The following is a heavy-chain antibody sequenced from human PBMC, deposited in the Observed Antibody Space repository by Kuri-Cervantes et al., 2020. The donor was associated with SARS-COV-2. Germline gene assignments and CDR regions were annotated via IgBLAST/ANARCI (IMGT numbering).Heavy chain of an antibody. CDR2: IYHTGST. CDR1: GGSISSGGYS. CDR3: AIINWNRFDY. V-gene: IGHV4-30-2*01. Sequence: SETLSLTCAVSGGSISSGGYSWSWIRQPPGKGLEWIGYIYHTGSTYVNPSLKSRVTISIDTSKNQFSLKLSSVTAADTTVYYCAIINWNRFDYWGQGTLVTVLL. J-gene: IGHJ4*02. D-gene: IGHD1-1*01.